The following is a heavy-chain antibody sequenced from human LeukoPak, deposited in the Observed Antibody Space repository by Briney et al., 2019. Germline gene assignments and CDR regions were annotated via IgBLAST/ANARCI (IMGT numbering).Heavy chain of an antibody. Sequence: GGSLRLSCAASGFTFSSYGMHWVRQAPGKELEWVAVIWYDGSNKYYADSVKGRFTISRDNSKNTLYLQMNSLRAEDTAVYYCARDCSGGSCYSGAHDAFDIWGQGTMVTVSS. D-gene: IGHD2-15*01. CDR3: ARDCSGGSCYSGAHDAFDI. V-gene: IGHV3-33*01. CDR2: IWYDGSNK. J-gene: IGHJ3*02. CDR1: GFTFSSYG.